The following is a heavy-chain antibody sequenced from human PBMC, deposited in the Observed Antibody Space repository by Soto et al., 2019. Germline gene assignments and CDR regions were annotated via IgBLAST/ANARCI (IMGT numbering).Heavy chain of an antibody. V-gene: IGHV4-59*01. CDR3: ARDLWSGYPYYGMDV. J-gene: IGHJ6*02. Sequence: PSETLSLTCTVSGGSISSYYWSWIRQPPGKGLEWIGYIYYSGSTNYNPSLKSRVTLSVDTSKNQFSLKLSSVTAADTAVYYCARDLWSGYPYYGMDVWGQGTTVTVSS. CDR1: GGSISSYY. CDR2: IYYSGST. D-gene: IGHD3-3*01.